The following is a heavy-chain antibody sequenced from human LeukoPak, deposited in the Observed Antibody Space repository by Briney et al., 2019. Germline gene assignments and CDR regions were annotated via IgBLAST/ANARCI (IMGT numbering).Heavy chain of an antibody. CDR2: MGDSGAWT. CDR3: AKDWYDY. Sequence: GGSLRLSCTASGFTFSSYAMSWVRQAPGKGLEWVATMGDSGAWTPYADSVKGRFTISRHNSKNTLYLQMNSLSVNATAIYYCAKDWYDYWGQGTLVTVSS. J-gene: IGHJ4*02. D-gene: IGHD2-15*01. V-gene: IGHV3-23*01. CDR1: GFTFSSYA.